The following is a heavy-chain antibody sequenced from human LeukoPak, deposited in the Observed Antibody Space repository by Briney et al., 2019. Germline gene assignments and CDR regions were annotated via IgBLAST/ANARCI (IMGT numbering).Heavy chain of an antibody. CDR3: ARKGLGGELGGFDY. J-gene: IGHJ4*02. Sequence: GGSLRLSCEASGFTLEHYGMSWVRQAPGKGVEWVAGINWNGGITGYADSVRGRFTISRDNAKNSLYLQMNSLRVEDTALYYCARKGLGGELGGFDYWGQGTLVTVSS. D-gene: IGHD1-26*01. CDR2: INWNGGIT. V-gene: IGHV3-20*04. CDR1: GFTLEHYG.